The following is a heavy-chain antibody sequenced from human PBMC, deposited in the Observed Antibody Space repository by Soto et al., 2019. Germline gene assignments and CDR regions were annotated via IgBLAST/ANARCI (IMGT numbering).Heavy chain of an antibody. J-gene: IGHJ5*02. Sequence: QLQLQESGPGLVKPSETLSLTCSVSGGSISSSSYFWGWIRQPPGKGLEWIGSIYYSGSTYYNPSLKTRVTVSVDTSKNQFPLKLSSVTAADTAVYYCARHPSDFWFDPWGQGTLVTVSS. CDR2: IYYSGST. CDR1: GGSISSSSYF. CDR3: ARHPSDFWFDP. D-gene: IGHD2-21*02. V-gene: IGHV4-39*01.